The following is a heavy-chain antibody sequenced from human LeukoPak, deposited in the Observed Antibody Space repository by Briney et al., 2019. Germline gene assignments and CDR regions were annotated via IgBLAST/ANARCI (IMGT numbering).Heavy chain of an antibody. CDR3: ARAVRYFDWLTPFDY. Sequence: PSETLSLTCTVSGGSISSYYWSWIRQPPGKGLEGIGYIYYSGSTNYNPSLKSRVTISVDTSKNHFSLKLSSVTAADTAVYYCARAVRYFDWLTPFDYWGQGTLVTVSS. CDR2: IYYSGST. J-gene: IGHJ4*02. D-gene: IGHD3-9*01. V-gene: IGHV4-59*01. CDR1: GGSISSYY.